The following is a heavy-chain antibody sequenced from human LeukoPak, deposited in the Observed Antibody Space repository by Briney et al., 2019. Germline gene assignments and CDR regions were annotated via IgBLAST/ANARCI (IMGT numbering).Heavy chain of an antibody. Sequence: PGRSLRLSCAASTFTFSTFGMHWVRQAPGKGLEWVAVISFDGVDKYYADSVKGRFTISRDNSKDTLYLQMTSLRVEDTAVYYCRAATRYLDYYYDYWGQGTLVTVSS. CDR3: RAATRYLDYYYDY. D-gene: IGHD3-22*01. CDR1: TFTFSTFG. CDR2: ISFDGVDK. J-gene: IGHJ4*01. V-gene: IGHV3-30*03.